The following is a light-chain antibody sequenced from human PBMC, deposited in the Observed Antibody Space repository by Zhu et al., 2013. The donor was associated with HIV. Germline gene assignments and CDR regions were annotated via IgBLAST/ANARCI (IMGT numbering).Light chain of an antibody. J-gene: IGLJ2*01. CDR1: SSNIGKNY. CDR3: GTWDSSLSVVL. Sequence: QSVLTQPPSVSAAPGQKVTISCSGSSSNIGKNYVSWYQQVPGTAPKLLIYDNNKRPSGIPDRFSGSKSGTSATLDITGLQTGDEADYYCGTWDSSLSVVLFGGGTKLTVL. V-gene: IGLV1-51*01. CDR2: DNN.